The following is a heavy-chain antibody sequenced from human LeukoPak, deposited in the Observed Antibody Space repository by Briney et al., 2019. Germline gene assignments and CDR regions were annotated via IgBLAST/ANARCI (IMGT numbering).Heavy chain of an antibody. V-gene: IGHV1-18*01. CDR1: GYTFTSYG. D-gene: IGHD3-22*01. CDR3: ARPTVPYYYDSSGYYYDTWGPSAFDI. CDR2: ISAYNGNT. Sequence: GASVKVSCKASGYTFTSYGISWVRQAPGEGLEWMGWISAYNGNTNYAQKLQGRVTMTTDTSTSTAYMELRSLRSDDTAVYYCARPTVPYYYDSSGYYYDTWGPSAFDIWGQGTMVTVSS. J-gene: IGHJ3*02.